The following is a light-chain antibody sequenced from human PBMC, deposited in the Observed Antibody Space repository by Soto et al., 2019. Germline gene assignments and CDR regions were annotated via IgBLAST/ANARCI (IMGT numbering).Light chain of an antibody. CDR2: DAS. J-gene: IGKJ1*01. CDR3: HHYET. Sequence: VLTQSPGTLSLSPGERATLSCRASQTVRNNYLAWYQQKPGQAPRLLIYDASSRATGIPDRFSGGGSGTDFTLTISRLEPEDFTVYYCHHYETFGQGTKV. CDR1: QTVRNNY. V-gene: IGKV3-20*01.